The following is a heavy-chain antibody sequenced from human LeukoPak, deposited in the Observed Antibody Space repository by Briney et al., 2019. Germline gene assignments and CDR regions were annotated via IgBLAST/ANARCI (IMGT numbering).Heavy chain of an antibody. V-gene: IGHV4-59*01. Sequence: SETLSLTCTVSGGSISSYYWSWIRQPPGKGLEWIGYIYYSGSTNYNPSLKSRVTISVDTSKNQFSLKLSSVTAADTAVYYCARHDYGDWFDTWGQGTLVTVSP. CDR3: ARHDYGDWFDT. CDR1: GGSISSYY. CDR2: IYYSGST. D-gene: IGHD4-17*01. J-gene: IGHJ5*02.